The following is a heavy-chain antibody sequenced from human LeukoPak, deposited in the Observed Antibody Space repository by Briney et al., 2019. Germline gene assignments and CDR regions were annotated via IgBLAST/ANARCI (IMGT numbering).Heavy chain of an antibody. CDR2: IYTSGST. V-gene: IGHV4-4*07. CDR3: ARDSYLNCSSTRCAFDT. J-gene: IGHJ3*02. CDR1: GGSISSYY. Sequence: SETLSLTCTVSGGSISSYYWSWIRQPAGKGLEWIGRIYTSGSTNYNPSLKSRVTMSVDTSKNQFSLKLSSVTAADTAVYYCARDSYLNCSSTRCAFDTWGQGTMVTVSS. D-gene: IGHD2-2*01.